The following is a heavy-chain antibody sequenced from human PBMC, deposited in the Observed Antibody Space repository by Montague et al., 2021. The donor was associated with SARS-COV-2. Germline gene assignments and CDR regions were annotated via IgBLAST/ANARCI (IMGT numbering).Heavy chain of an antibody. V-gene: IGHV2-5*02. D-gene: IGHD4-23*01. CDR1: GFSLSTSGEG. CDR3: AHKVKWELYYFDY. J-gene: IGHJ4*02. CDR2: IFWDDDK. Sequence: PALVKPTQTLTLTCTVSGFSLSTSGEGVGWIRQPPGTALEWLALIFWDDDKRYSPSLKNRVTITKDTSKNQVVLRMTNMDPLDTATYYCAHKVKWELYYFDYWGQGTLVTVSS.